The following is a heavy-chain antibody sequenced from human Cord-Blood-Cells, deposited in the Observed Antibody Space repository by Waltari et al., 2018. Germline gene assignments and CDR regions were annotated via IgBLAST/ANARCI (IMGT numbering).Heavy chain of an antibody. J-gene: IGHJ5*02. D-gene: IGHD3-3*01. Sequence: QLQLQESGPGLVTPSETLSLTCTVSGGSTSSSSYYWGWIPQPPGKGLEWIGSIYYSGSTYYTPSLKSRVTISVDTSKNQFSLKLSSVTAADTAVYYCARSIGVVINWFDPWGQGTLVTVSS. CDR2: IYYSGST. CDR3: ARSIGVVINWFDP. V-gene: IGHV4-39*01. CDR1: GGSTSSSSYY.